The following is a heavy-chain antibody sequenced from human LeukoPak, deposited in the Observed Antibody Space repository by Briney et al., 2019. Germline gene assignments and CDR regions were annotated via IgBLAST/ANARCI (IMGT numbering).Heavy chain of an antibody. D-gene: IGHD4-17*01. J-gene: IGHJ4*02. Sequence: SETLSLTCTVSGGSITNYYWSWIRQPPAKGLEWIGYIHYSGSTNYNPSLKSRVTISIDTSKNQFSLKLSSVTAADTAVYYCARHPYGVDYWGQGTLVTVSS. CDR3: ARHPYGVDY. CDR2: IHYSGST. V-gene: IGHV4-59*08. CDR1: GGSITNYY.